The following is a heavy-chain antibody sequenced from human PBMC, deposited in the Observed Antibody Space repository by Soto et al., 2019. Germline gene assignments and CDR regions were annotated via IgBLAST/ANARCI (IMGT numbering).Heavy chain of an antibody. CDR2: ISCNGGGA. V-gene: IGHV3-23*01. CDR3: AKHSVGYYYYYGMDV. D-gene: IGHD1-26*01. Sequence: PGGSLRLSCAASGFTFSNAWISWVRQAPGKGLEWVSAISCNGGGAYYADSVKGRFTISRDNAKNSLYLLMNSLRAEDTALYYCAKHSVGYYYYYGMDVWGQGTTVTVSS. CDR1: GFTFSNAW. J-gene: IGHJ6*02.